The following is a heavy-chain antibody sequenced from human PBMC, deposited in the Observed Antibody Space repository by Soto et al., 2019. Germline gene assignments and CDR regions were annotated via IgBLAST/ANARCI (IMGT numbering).Heavy chain of an antibody. CDR3: ARHIAVAGTRGFDY. V-gene: IGHV4-4*02. J-gene: IGHJ4*02. Sequence: QVQLQESGPGLVKPSGTLSLTCAVSGGSISSSNWWSWVRQPPGKGLEWIGEIYHSGANNYNPSLKSRVTVSMDKSRNQISLELNSVTAADSAIYYCARHIAVAGTRGFDYWGQGTLVIVSS. CDR1: GGSISSSNW. D-gene: IGHD6-19*01. CDR2: IYHSGAN.